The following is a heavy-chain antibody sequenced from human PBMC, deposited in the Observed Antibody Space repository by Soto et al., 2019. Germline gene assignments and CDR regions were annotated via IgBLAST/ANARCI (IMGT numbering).Heavy chain of an antibody. CDR2: INNEGSAT. J-gene: IGHJ6*02. D-gene: IGHD4-17*01. CDR1: GFTFSSYW. V-gene: IGHV3-74*01. Sequence: EVQLVESGGGLVQPGGSLRLSCVVSGFTFSSYWMHWVRQAPGEGLVWVSRINNEGSATSYADSVKGRFTISRDIAKNTLHLQMNSLRAEDTGVYYCARGGYGAQGDYYGMDVWGQGTTVTVSS. CDR3: ARGGYGAQGDYYGMDV.